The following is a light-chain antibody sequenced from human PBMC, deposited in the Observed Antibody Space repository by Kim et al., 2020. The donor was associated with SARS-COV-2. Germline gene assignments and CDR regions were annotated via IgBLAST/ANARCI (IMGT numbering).Light chain of an antibody. CDR2: AAS. CDR1: QSISSY. CDR3: QQSYSTPWT. Sequence: ASVGDRVTLTCRASQSISSYLNWYQQKPGNAPKLLIYAASSLQSGVPSRFSGSGSGTDFTLTISSLQPEDFATYYCQQSYSTPWTFGQGTKVDIK. J-gene: IGKJ1*01. V-gene: IGKV1-39*01.